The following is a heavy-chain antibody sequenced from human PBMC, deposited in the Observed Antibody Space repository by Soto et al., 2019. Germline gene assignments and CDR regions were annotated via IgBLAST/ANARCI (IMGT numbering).Heavy chain of an antibody. V-gene: IGHV4-39*01. CDR3: SRLHCDSPNCVPLYP. J-gene: IGHJ5*02. D-gene: IGHD2-2*01. CDR1: GGSISDDTYY. Sequence: QLQLQESGPGLVKPSETLSLTCTVSGGSISDDTYYWGWIRQPPGKGLEWIGSIYYSGTSSYNPSLKSRVTMSVDTSKKQLSLRLSSVTAADTAVYYCSRLHCDSPNCVPLYPWGQGTLVIVSS. CDR2: IYYSGTS.